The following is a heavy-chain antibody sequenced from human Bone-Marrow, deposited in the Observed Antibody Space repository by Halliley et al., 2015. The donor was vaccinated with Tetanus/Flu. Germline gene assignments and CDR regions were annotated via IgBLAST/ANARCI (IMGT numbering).Heavy chain of an antibody. CDR2: IYPGDSDT. J-gene: IGHJ6*02. Sequence: QLVQSGAEVKKPGESLKISCKCSGYSFINYWIGWVRQTPGKSLQWMGIIYPGDSDTRYSPAFQGQVTISADKSINTAYLQWSGLKASDSAIYYCTRHIIDAYRGGFSYDMDVWGQGTAVTVSS. V-gene: IGHV5-51*01. CDR1: GYSFINYW. CDR3: TRHIIDAYRGGFSYDMDV. D-gene: IGHD3-16*01.